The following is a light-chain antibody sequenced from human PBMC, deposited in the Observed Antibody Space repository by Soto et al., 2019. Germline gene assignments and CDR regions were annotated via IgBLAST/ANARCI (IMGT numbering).Light chain of an antibody. CDR1: SSDVGGYDY. V-gene: IGLV2-14*03. CDR2: AVT. J-gene: IGLJ2*01. Sequence: QSVLTQPASVSGSPGQSITISCTGSSSDVGGYDYVCWYQQYPGKAPKLIIYAVTDRPSGVSNHFSGSKSGNTASLIIAGLQAEDEADYYRSSYTTSRTVVFGGGTKLTVL. CDR3: SSYTTSRTVV.